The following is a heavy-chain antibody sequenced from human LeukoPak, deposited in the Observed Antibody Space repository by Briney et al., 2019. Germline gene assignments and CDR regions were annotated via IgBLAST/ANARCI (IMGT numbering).Heavy chain of an antibody. CDR3: ARRGYSYGSLDY. Sequence: SVKVSCKASGGTFSRYAISWVRQAPRQGLEWMGRIIPILGIANYAQKFQGRVTITADKSTSTAYMELSSLRSEDTAVYYCARRGYSYGSLDYWGQGTLVTVSS. J-gene: IGHJ4*02. V-gene: IGHV1-69*04. D-gene: IGHD5-18*01. CDR1: GGTFSRYA. CDR2: IIPILGIA.